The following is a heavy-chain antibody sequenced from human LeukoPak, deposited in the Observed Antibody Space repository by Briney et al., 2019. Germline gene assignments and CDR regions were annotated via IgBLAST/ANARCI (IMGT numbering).Heavy chain of an antibody. V-gene: IGHV1-18*01. D-gene: IGHD2-15*01. J-gene: IGHJ4*02. Sequence: ASVKVSCKASGYSFTNYGFYWVRQAPGQGLERMGWINGYNGDIKYAQKLQGRVTMTTDTSTNTAYMELTSLRSDDTAVYYCARPRYCGGGTCYSSFDYWGQGTLVTVSS. CDR3: ARPRYCGGGTCYSSFDY. CDR2: INGYNGDI. CDR1: GYSFTNYG.